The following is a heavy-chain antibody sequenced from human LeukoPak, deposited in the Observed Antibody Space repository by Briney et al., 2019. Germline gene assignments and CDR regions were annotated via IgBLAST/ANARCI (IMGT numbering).Heavy chain of an antibody. CDR2: ISGSGGST. CDR3: GKVARKGGSCEKTGLC. D-gene: IGHD2-15*01. CDR1: GFTFSSYA. V-gene: IGHV3-23*01. Sequence: PGGSLRLSCAASGFTFSSYAMSWVRQAPGKGLEWVSAISGSGGSTYYADSVRGRFTISRDNSKNTLYLQMNSLRAEDTAVYYCGKVARKGGSCEKTGLCWGQGTLVTVSS. J-gene: IGHJ4*02.